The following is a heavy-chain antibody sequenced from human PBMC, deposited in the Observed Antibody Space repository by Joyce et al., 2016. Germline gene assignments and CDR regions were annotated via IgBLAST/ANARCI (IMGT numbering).Heavy chain of an antibody. CDR3: ARGLYKDILTGL. Sequence: QVQLVQSGAEVKKPGASVKVSCKASGYTFTSYYMHWVRQAPGQGLEWMGISNPSGGSTSYAQKFQSRVNMTRDTSTSTVYMELSSLRSEDTAVYYCARGLYKDILTGLWGQGTLVTVSS. V-gene: IGHV1-46*01. CDR1: GYTFTSYY. D-gene: IGHD3-9*01. CDR2: SNPSGGST. J-gene: IGHJ4*02.